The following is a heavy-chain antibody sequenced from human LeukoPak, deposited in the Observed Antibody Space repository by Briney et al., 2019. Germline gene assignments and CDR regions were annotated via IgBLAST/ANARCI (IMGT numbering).Heavy chain of an antibody. J-gene: IGHJ4*02. CDR1: GFTFSSYA. D-gene: IGHD3-10*01. CDR2: ISGSGDTT. V-gene: IGHV3-23*01. Sequence: PGGSLRLSCAASGFTFSSYAMSWVRQAPGKGLEWVSTISGSGDTTYYADSVKGRFTISRDNSKNTLYLQMNSLRAEDTAVYYCAKDSSITYYYGSGEIDYWGQGTLVTVSS. CDR3: AKDSSITYYYGSGEIDY.